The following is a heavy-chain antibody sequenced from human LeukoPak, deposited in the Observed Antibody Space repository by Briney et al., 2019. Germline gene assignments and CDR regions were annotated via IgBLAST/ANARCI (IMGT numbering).Heavy chain of an antibody. V-gene: IGHV4-38-2*01. CDR3: ARLVGYCTSTSCYFDY. CDR2: IYHSGST. CDR1: GYSISSGYY. Sequence: SETLSLTCVVSGYSISSGYYWGWIRQPPGKGLEWIGNIYHSGSTYYNPSLKSRVTISVDMSKNQFSLKLSSVTAADTAVYYCARLVGYCTSTSCYFDYWGQGTLVPVSS. J-gene: IGHJ4*02. D-gene: IGHD2-2*01.